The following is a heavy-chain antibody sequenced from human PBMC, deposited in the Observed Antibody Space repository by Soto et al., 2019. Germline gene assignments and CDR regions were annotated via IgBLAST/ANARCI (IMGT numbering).Heavy chain of an antibody. CDR2: ISYDGSNK. V-gene: IGHV3-30*18. Sequence: PGGSLRLSCAASGFTFSSYGMHWVRQAPGKGLEWVAVISYDGSNKYYADSVKGRFTISRDNSKNTLYLQMNSLRAEDTAVYYCAKEAGSTYYFDYWGQGTMVTVYS. D-gene: IGHD1-26*01. CDR1: GFTFSSYG. CDR3: AKEAGSTYYFDY. J-gene: IGHJ4*02.